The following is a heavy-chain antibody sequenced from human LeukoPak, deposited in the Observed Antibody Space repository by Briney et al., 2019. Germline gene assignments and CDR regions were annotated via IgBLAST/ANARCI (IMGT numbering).Heavy chain of an antibody. D-gene: IGHD2-15*01. CDR2: IYYGGST. J-gene: IGHJ4*02. CDR3: ARGDFSGGYCYDY. V-gene: IGHV4-61*01. Sequence: SETLSLTCAVSGDSVSSSNYYWSWIRQPPGKGLEWIGYIYYGGSTNYNPSLKSRVTISVDTSKSQFSLKLSSVTAADTAVYYCARGDFSGGYCYDYWGQGTLVTVSS. CDR1: GDSVSSSNYY.